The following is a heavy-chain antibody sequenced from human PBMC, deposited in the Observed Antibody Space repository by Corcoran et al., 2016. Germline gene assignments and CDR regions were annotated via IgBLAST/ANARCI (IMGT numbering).Heavy chain of an antibody. CDR2: IIPIFGTA. Sequence: QVQLVQSGAEVKKPGSSVKVSCKASGGTFSSYAISWVRQAPGQGLEWMGGIIPIFGTANYAQKFQGRVTITADESTSTAYMELSSLRSEDTAVYYCARPHCSSTSCYRDYYYYGMDVWGQGTTVTVSS. J-gene: IGHJ6*02. CDR1: GGTFSSYA. V-gene: IGHV1-69*01. D-gene: IGHD2-2*02. CDR3: ARPHCSSTSCYRDYYYYGMDV.